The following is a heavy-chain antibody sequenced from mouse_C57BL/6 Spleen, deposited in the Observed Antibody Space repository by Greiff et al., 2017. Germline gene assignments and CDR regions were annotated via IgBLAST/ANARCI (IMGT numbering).Heavy chain of an antibody. V-gene: IGHV1-69*01. J-gene: IGHJ3*01. D-gene: IGHD3-2*02. CDR3: ASGAAQAPCAY. CDR1: GYTFTSYW. CDR2: IDPSDSYT. Sequence: VQLQQPGAELVMPGASVKLSCKASGYTFTSYWMHWVKQRPGQGLEWIGEIDPSDSYTNYNQKFKGKSTLTVDKSSSTAYMQLSSLTSEDSAVYYCASGAAQAPCAYWGQGTLVTVSA.